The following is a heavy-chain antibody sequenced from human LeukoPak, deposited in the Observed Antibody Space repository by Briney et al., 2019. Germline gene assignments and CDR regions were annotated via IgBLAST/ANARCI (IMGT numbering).Heavy chain of an antibody. CDR2: INSDGSST. D-gene: IGHD3-9*01. Sequence: GGSLRLSCAASGFTFSSYWMHWVRQAPGKGLVWVSCINSDGSSTSYADSVKGRFTISRDNAKNTLYLQMNSLRAEDTAVYYCATTSGDYDILTGSNPGYWGQGTLVTVSS. CDR3: ATTSGDYDILTGSNPGY. CDR1: GFTFSSYW. V-gene: IGHV3-74*01. J-gene: IGHJ4*02.